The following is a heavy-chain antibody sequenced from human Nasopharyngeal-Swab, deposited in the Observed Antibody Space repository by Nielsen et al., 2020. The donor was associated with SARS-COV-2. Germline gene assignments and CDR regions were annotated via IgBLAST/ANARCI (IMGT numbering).Heavy chain of an antibody. CDR3: AASQWGEYFDY. Sequence: ASVKVSCKVSGSTLTEISMHSVRQAHGRGLEWMGGFDPEDGETIYAQKFQGRVTMTEDTSIDTAYMELRSLRSEDTAVYYCAASQWGEYFDYWGQGTLVSVSS. CDR2: FDPEDGET. D-gene: IGHD3-16*01. V-gene: IGHV1-24*01. J-gene: IGHJ4*02. CDR1: GSTLTEIS.